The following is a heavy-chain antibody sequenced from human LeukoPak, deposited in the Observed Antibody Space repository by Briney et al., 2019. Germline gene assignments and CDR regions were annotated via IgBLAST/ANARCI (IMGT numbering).Heavy chain of an antibody. V-gene: IGHV1-8*01. CDR1: GYTFTSYD. CDR3: ARTTHSSSWSGVFGDAFDI. D-gene: IGHD6-13*01. J-gene: IGHJ3*02. Sequence: ASVKVSCXASGYTFTSYDINWVRQATGQGLEWMGWMNPNSGNTGYAQKFQGRVTMTRNTSISTAYMELSSLRSEDTAVYYCARTTHSSSWSGVFGDAFDIWGQGTMVTVSS. CDR2: MNPNSGNT.